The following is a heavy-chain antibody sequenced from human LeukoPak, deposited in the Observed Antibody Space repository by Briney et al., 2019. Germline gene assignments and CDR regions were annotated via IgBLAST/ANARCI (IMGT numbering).Heavy chain of an antibody. D-gene: IGHD6-19*01. Sequence: ASVQVSCKASGYTFTGHYMHWVRQAPGQGLEWMGWINPNSGGKNNAQKFQGRVTMTRDTSISTAYMELNRLRSDDTAVYYCARVVALTGTPVYYMDVWGKGTTVTVSS. J-gene: IGHJ6*03. CDR1: GYTFTGHY. CDR3: ARVVALTGTPVYYMDV. CDR2: INPNSGGK. V-gene: IGHV1-2*02.